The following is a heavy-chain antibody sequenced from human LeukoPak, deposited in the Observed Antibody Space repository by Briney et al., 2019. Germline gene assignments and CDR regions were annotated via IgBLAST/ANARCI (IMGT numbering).Heavy chain of an antibody. CDR1: GFTFSSYV. D-gene: IGHD4-17*01. CDR2: ISYDGSNK. CDR3: AKDQDDYGDYGGGDY. J-gene: IGHJ4*02. Sequence: GGSLRLSCAASGFTFSSYVMHWVRQAPGKGLEWVAVISYDGSNKYYADSVKGRFTISRDNSKNTLYLQMNSLRAEDTAVYYCAKDQDDYGDYGGGDYWGQGTLVTVSS. V-gene: IGHV3-30*18.